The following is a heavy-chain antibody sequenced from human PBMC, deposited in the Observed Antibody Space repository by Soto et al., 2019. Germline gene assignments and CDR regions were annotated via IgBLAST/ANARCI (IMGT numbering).Heavy chain of an antibody. CDR3: ARATSGSYYYYYGMDV. V-gene: IGHV1-69*01. CDR1: GGTFSSYA. Sequence: QVQLVQSGAEVKKPGSSVKVSCKASGGTFSSYAISWVRQAPGQGLEWMGGIIPIFGTANYAQKLQGRVTITADESTSTAYMELSSLRSEDTAVYYCARATSGSYYYYYGMDVWGQGTTVTVSS. CDR2: IIPIFGTA. D-gene: IGHD1-26*01. J-gene: IGHJ6*02.